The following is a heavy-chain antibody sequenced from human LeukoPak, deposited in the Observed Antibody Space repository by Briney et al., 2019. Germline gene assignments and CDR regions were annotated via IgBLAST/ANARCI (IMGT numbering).Heavy chain of an antibody. CDR2: MNPNSGNT. V-gene: IGHV1-8*01. CDR1: GYSFTGYD. D-gene: IGHD2-2*01. Sequence: GASVKVSCKSSGYSFTGYDINWVRQATGQGLEWMGWMNPNSGNTGYAQKFQDRITMTRNNSKNTAYMELSSLRSDDTAVYYCARDTYCSSTSCFPNYMDVWGTGTTVTVSS. CDR3: ARDTYCSSTSCFPNYMDV. J-gene: IGHJ6*03.